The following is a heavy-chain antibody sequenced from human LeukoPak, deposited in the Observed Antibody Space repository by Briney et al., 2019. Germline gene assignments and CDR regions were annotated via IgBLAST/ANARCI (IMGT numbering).Heavy chain of an antibody. Sequence: GASVKVSCKTSGYTFTDYSIHWVRQAPGQGLEWMGIINPSGGSTSYAQKFQGRVTMTRDMSTSTVYMELSSLRSEDTAVYYCARGRRLYDSSGRPLGYWGQGTLVTVSS. CDR1: GYTFTDYS. CDR2: INPSGGST. J-gene: IGHJ4*02. D-gene: IGHD3-22*01. CDR3: ARGRRLYDSSGRPLGY. V-gene: IGHV1-46*01.